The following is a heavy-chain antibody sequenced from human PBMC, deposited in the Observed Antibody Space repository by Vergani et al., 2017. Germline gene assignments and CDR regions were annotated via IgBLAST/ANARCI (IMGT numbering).Heavy chain of an antibody. CDR1: RYTFTSYG. J-gene: IGHJ3*02. CDR2: ISAYNGNT. CDR3: AREMGAGYSSGWYFVSADAFDI. V-gene: IGHV1-18*01. Sequence: QVQLVQSGAEVKKPGASVKVSCKASRYTFTSYGISWVRQAPGQGLEWMGWISAYNGNTNYAQKLQGRVTMTTDTSTSTAYMELRSLRSDDTAVYYCAREMGAGYSSGWYFVSADAFDIWGQGTMVTVSS. D-gene: IGHD6-19*01.